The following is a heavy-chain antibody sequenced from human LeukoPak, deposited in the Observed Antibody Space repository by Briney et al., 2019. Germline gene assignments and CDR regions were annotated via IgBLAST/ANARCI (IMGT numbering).Heavy chain of an antibody. D-gene: IGHD6-13*01. V-gene: IGHV5-51*01. Sequence: GASLKISCKSSDYSFTSYWIGWVRPMPGKGLEWMGIIYPGDSDTRYSPSFQSQGTISADKSISTAYLQWSSLKASDTAMYYCARQSAAAGTDWGQGTLVTVSS. J-gene: IGHJ4*02. CDR3: ARQSAAAGTD. CDR1: DYSFTSYW. CDR2: IYPGDSDT.